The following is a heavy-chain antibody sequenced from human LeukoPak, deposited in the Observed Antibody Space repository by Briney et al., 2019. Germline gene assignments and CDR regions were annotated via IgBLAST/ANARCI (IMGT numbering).Heavy chain of an antibody. D-gene: IGHD1-26*01. CDR3: ARETSGTWRDAFDI. V-gene: IGHV3-15*01. J-gene: IGHJ3*02. CDR1: GFTFSNAW. CDR2: IKSKTDGGTT. Sequence: GGSLRLSCAASGFTFSNAWMSWVRQAPGKGLEWVGRIKSKTDGGTTDYAAPVKGRFTISRDDSKNTLYLQMNSLRAEDTAVYYCARETSGTWRDAFDIWGQGTMVTVSS.